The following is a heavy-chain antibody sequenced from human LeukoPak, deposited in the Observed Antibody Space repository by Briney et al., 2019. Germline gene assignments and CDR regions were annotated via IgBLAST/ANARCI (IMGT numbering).Heavy chain of an antibody. D-gene: IGHD7-27*01. J-gene: IGHJ4*01. V-gene: IGHV3-11*06. Sequence: GGSLRLSCAASGFTVSDYYMSWIRQAPGKGLEWVSYISTSSTYSDYADSVKGRFTISRDNAKNSLYLQMNSLEAEDTAVYYCARDKRRSLGIGFDYWGHGTLVTVSS. CDR1: GFTVSDYY. CDR3: ARDKRRSLGIGFDY. CDR2: ISTSSTYS.